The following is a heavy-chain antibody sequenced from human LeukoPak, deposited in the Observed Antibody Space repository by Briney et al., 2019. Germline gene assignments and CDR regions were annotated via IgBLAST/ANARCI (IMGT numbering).Heavy chain of an antibody. D-gene: IGHD1-7*01. J-gene: IGHJ4*02. CDR2: IYYSGST. CDR1: GGSISSYI. Sequence: PSETLPLTCTDSGGSISSYILSWIQQPPGKGLEWIGYIYYSGSTNYNPSLKSRVTISVDTSKNQFSLKLSSVTAADTAVYYCSRSERSNWKYSDYWGQGTLVTVSS. V-gene: IGHV4-59*01. CDR3: SRSERSNWKYSDY.